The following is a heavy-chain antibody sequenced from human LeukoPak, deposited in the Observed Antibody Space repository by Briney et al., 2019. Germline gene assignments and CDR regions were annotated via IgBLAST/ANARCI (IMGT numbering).Heavy chain of an antibody. CDR1: GFTFSNYA. Sequence: GGSLRLSCAASGFTFSNYAMSWVRQAPGKGLEWVSAISGSGGSTYYADSVKGRFTISRDNSKNTLYLQMNSLRAEDTAVYYCAGDSSGYYYGTNDYWGQGTLVTVSS. CDR3: AGDSSGYYYGTNDY. CDR2: ISGSGGST. J-gene: IGHJ4*02. D-gene: IGHD3-22*01. V-gene: IGHV3-23*01.